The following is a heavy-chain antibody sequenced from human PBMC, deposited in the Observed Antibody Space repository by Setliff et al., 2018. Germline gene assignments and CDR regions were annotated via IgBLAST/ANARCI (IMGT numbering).Heavy chain of an antibody. CDR1: GGTFSRDV. Sequence: VASVKVSCKASGGTFSRDVITWVRQAPGQGLEWMGRFIPVLRKANYADSVKGRFTISRDNAKNTLYLQISRLGVEDTAVYYCARDKDKDFDFWGQGTLVTVS. CDR2: FIPVLRKA. CDR3: ARDKDKDFDF. V-gene: IGHV1-69*04. J-gene: IGHJ4*02.